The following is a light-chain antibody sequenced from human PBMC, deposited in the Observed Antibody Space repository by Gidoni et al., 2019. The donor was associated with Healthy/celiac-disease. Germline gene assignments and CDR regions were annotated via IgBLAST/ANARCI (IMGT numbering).Light chain of an antibody. J-gene: IGKJ3*01. CDR2: AAS. CDR3: QQYYSYPFT. V-gene: IGKV1-8*01. Sequence: AIRMTQSPSSFSASPGDRVTITCRASQGISSYLAWYQQKPGKAPKLLIYAASTLQSGVPSRFSGSGSGTDFTLTISCLQSEEFATYYCQQYYSYPFTFGPGTKVDIK. CDR1: QGISSY.